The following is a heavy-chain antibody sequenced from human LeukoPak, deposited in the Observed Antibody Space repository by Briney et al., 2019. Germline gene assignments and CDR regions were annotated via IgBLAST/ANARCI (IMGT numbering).Heavy chain of an antibody. CDR3: AKDTLAFGVVTNSRFDY. V-gene: IGHV3-30*02. D-gene: IGHD3-3*01. CDR2: IRYDGTNK. Sequence: PGGSLRLSCVASGFTFRNYGMHWVRQAPGKGLEWVAFIRYDGTNKYYANSVKGRFSISRDNSKNTLYLQMNSLRAEDTAVYYCAKDTLAFGVVTNSRFDYWGQGTLVTVSS. J-gene: IGHJ4*02. CDR1: GFTFRNYG.